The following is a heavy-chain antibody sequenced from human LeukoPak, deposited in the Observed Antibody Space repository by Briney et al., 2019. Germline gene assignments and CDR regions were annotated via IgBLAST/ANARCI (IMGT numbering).Heavy chain of an antibody. CDR2: IGTAGDT. CDR1: GFTFSSYS. Sequence: GGSLRLSCAASGFTFSSYSMNWVRQAPGKGLEWVSAIGTAGDTYYSGSVKGRFTISRENAKNSLYLQMNSLRAGDTAVYYCARGEAGVDFDYWGQGTLVTVSS. J-gene: IGHJ4*02. V-gene: IGHV3-13*01. CDR3: ARGEAGVDFDY. D-gene: IGHD3-10*01.